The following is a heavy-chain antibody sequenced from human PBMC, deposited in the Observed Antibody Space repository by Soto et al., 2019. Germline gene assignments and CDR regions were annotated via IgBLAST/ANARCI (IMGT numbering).Heavy chain of an antibody. J-gene: IGHJ4*02. V-gene: IGHV4-30-2*01. D-gene: IGHD2-15*01. CDR2: IYHSGST. Sequence: QLQLQESGSGLVKPSQTLSLTCAVSGGSISSGGYSWSWIRQPPGKGLEWIGYIYHSGSTYYNPSFKGRVTISVDRSKNQFSLKLRSVPAADTAVYYSASGQVVAAQHWGQGTLVTVSS. CDR3: ASGQVVAAQH. CDR1: GGSISSGGYS.